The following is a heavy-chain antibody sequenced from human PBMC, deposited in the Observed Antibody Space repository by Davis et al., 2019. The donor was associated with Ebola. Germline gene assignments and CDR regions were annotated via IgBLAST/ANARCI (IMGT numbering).Heavy chain of an antibody. V-gene: IGHV3-23*01. Sequence: GESLKISCAASGFTFSSYAMSWVRQAPGKGLEWVSALSGSGGLSYYADSVKGRFPISRDNSKNTLYLQMNSLRAEDTAVYYCAREQYNWNYWSNYYGMDVWGQGTTVTVSS. CDR1: GFTFSSYA. J-gene: IGHJ6*02. CDR2: LSGSGGLS. D-gene: IGHD1-7*01. CDR3: AREQYNWNYWSNYYGMDV.